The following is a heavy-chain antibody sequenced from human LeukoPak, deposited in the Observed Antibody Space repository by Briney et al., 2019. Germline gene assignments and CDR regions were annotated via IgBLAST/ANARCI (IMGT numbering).Heavy chain of an antibody. CDR2: IWYDGSNK. Sequence: PGRSLRLSCAASGFTFSSYGMHWVRQAPGKGLEWVAVIWYDGSNKYYADSVKGRFTISRDNAKNTLYLQLNSLRAEDTAVYYCARDDSSARANYWGQGTLVTVSS. CDR1: GFTFSSYG. J-gene: IGHJ4*02. D-gene: IGHD3-22*01. V-gene: IGHV3-33*01. CDR3: ARDDSSARANY.